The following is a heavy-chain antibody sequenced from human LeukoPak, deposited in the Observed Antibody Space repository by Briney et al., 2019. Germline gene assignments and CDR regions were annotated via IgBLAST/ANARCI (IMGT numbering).Heavy chain of an antibody. J-gene: IGHJ6*02. CDR2: INHNGNVN. D-gene: IGHD3-16*01. CDR1: GFTFSSYW. V-gene: IGHV3-7*03. Sequence: GGSLRLTCAASGFTFSSYWMNWARQAPGKGLEWVASINHNGNVNYYVDSVKGRFTISRDNAKNSLYLQMSNLRAEDTAVYFCARGGGLDVWGQGATVTVSS. CDR3: ARGGGLDV.